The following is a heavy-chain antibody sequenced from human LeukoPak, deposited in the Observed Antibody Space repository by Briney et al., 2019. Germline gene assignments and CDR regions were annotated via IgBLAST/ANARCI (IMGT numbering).Heavy chain of an antibody. V-gene: IGHV3-21*01. D-gene: IGHD3-10*01. J-gene: IGHJ4*02. CDR2: ISSSSSYI. CDR1: GFTFSSYS. Sequence: GGSLRLSCAASGFTFSSYSMNWVRQAPGKGLEWVSSISSSSSYIYYADSVKGRFTISRDNAKNSLYLQMDSLRAEDTAVYYCARAQNYGYGSGSYLQYYFGYWGQGTLVTVSS. CDR3: ARAQNYGYGSGSYLQYYFGY.